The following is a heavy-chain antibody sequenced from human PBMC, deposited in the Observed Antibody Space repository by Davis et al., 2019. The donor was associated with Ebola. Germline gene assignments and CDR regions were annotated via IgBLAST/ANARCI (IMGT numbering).Heavy chain of an antibody. CDR3: ARDYPVVAATPFDGMDV. J-gene: IGHJ6*02. CDR2: IWYDGSNK. Sequence: PGGSLRLSCAASGFTFSSYGMHWVRQAPGKGLEWVAVIWYDGSNKYYADSVKGRFTISRDNSKNTLYLQMNSLRAEDTAVYYCARDYPVVAATPFDGMDVWGQGTTVTVSS. D-gene: IGHD2-15*01. CDR1: GFTFSSYG. V-gene: IGHV3-33*01.